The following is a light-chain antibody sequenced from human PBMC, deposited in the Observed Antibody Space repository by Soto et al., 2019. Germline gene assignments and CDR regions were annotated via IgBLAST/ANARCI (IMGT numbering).Light chain of an antibody. CDR2: EVT. CDR3: SSYARGDSVL. Sequence: QSALTQPPSASGSPGQSVTISCTGTSSDVGGYNFVSWYQHHPGKAPKVILYEVTKRPSGVPDRFSGSKSGNTASLTVSGLQAGDEADYYCSSYARGDSVLFGGGTKLTVL. CDR1: SSDVGGYNF. V-gene: IGLV2-8*01. J-gene: IGLJ2*01.